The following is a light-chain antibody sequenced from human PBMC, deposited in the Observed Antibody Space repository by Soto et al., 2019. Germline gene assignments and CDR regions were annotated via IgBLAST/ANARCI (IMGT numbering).Light chain of an antibody. Sequence: EIVLTQSPAILSLSPGERATLSCRASQSVSSHLAWYQQKPGQAPRLLIYDASNRATGIPARFSGSGSGTDFTLTISSLEPEDFAVYYCQQRSNWPPWTFGQGTKVEIK. V-gene: IGKV3-11*01. CDR1: QSVSSH. CDR2: DAS. J-gene: IGKJ1*01. CDR3: QQRSNWPPWT.